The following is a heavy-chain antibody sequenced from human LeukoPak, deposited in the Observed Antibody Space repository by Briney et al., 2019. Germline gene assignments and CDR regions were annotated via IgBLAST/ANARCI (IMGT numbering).Heavy chain of an antibody. J-gene: IGHJ2*01. CDR1: GGSFSSGGYY. D-gene: IGHD3-22*01. CDR3: ARPFYYDSSGFWYFDL. CDR2: IYYSGST. Sequence: PSETLSLTCTASGGSFSSGGYYWYWIRQHPRKGLEWIGYIYYSGSTYYNPSLKSRVTISLDTSKNQFSLKLSSVTAADTAVYYCARPFYYDSSGFWYFDLWGRGTLLTVSS. V-gene: IGHV4-31*03.